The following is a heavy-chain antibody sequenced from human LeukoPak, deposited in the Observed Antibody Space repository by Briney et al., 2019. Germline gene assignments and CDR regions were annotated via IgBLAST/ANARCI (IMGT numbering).Heavy chain of an antibody. D-gene: IGHD2-15*01. CDR3: ARSVVVAARHRWFDP. J-gene: IGHJ5*02. CDR1: GGSFSGYY. Sequence: SETLSLTCAVYGGSFSGYYWSWIRQPPGKGLEWIGEINHSGSTNYNPSLKSRVTISVDTSKNQFSLKLSSVTAADTAVYYCARSVVVAARHRWFDPWGQGTLVTVSS. V-gene: IGHV4-34*01. CDR2: INHSGST.